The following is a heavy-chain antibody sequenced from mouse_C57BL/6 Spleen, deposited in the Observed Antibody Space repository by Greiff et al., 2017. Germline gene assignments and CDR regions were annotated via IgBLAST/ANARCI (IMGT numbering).Heavy chain of an antibody. D-gene: IGHD2-4*01. Sequence: EVQLQESGPELVKPGALVKISCKASGYTFTDYYMNWVKQSHGKSLEWIGDINPNNGGTSYNQKFKGKATLTVDKSSSTAYMELRSLTSEDSAVYYCARRDYDARSYAMDYWGQGTSVTVSS. J-gene: IGHJ4*01. V-gene: IGHV1-26*01. CDR1: GYTFTDYY. CDR2: INPNNGGT. CDR3: ARRDYDARSYAMDY.